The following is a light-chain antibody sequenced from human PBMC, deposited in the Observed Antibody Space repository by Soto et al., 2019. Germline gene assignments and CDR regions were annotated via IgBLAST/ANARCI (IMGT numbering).Light chain of an antibody. V-gene: IGKV1-5*01. CDR3: QHYGGLWA. J-gene: IGKJ1*01. Sequence: DIQITQSPSTLSASVGDRVTITCRASQSISSWLAWYQQKPGKAPKLLIYDASSLESGVPSRFSGSGSGTEFILTISSLQPDDFATYSCQHYGGLWAFGQGTKWIS. CDR2: DAS. CDR1: QSISSW.